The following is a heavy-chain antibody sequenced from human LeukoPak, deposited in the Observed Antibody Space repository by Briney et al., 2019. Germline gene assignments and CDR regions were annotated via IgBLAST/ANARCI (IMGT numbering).Heavy chain of an antibody. Sequence: SETLSLTCTVSTGSISNSSYYWGWFRQPPGKGLEWVGSIYYSGDAYSTPSLKSRVAISLDTSNNQFSLSLSSVTAADTAVYYCAREVNYGDYGDNAFDIWGQGTMVTVSS. J-gene: IGHJ3*02. V-gene: IGHV4-39*07. CDR1: TGSISNSSYY. CDR3: AREVNYGDYGDNAFDI. CDR2: IYYSGDA. D-gene: IGHD4-17*01.